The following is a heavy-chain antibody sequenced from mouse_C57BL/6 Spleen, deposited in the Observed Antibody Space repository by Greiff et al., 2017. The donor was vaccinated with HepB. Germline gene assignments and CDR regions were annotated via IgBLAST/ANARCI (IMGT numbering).Heavy chain of an antibody. J-gene: IGHJ3*01. D-gene: IGHD3-2*02. CDR2: IDPENGDT. Sequence: EVQLQQSGAELVRPGASVKLSCTASGFNIKDDYMHWVKQRPEQGLEWIGWIDPENGDTEYASKFQGKATITADTSSNTAYLQLSSLTSEDTAVYYCTTGSGGSWFAYWGQGTLVTVSA. CDR1: GFNIKDDY. V-gene: IGHV14-4*01. CDR3: TTGSGGSWFAY.